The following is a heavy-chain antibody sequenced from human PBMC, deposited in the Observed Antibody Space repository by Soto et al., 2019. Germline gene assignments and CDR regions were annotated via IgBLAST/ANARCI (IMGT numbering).Heavy chain of an antibody. D-gene: IGHD5-12*01. J-gene: IGHJ4*02. CDR1: GGSISSGGYS. Sequence: QLQLQESGSGLVKPSQTLSLTCAVSGGSISSGGYSWSWIRQPPGKGLEWIGYIYHSGSTDYNPSLKNRVTISVDRSKNQFSLKLSSVTAADTGVYSCAAGGGLPRYYWGQGTLVTVSS. CDR3: AAGGGLPRYY. V-gene: IGHV4-30-2*01. CDR2: IYHSGST.